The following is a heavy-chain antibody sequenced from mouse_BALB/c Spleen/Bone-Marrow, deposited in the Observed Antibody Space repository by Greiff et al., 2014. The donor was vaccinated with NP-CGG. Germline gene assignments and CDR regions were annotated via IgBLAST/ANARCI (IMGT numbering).Heavy chain of an antibody. J-gene: IGHJ4*01. CDR2: IYPGDGDT. D-gene: IGHD1-2*01. V-gene: IGHV1-87*01. CDR1: GYTFTSYW. Sequence: QVQLQQSGAELARPGASVKLSCKASGYTFTSYWMQWVKQRPGQGLEWIGAIYPGDGDTRYTQKFKGKATLTADKSSSTAYMQLRSLVSEDSAVYYCARRDYGIRENYYSMDYWGQGPSVPVSS. CDR3: ARRDYGIRENYYSMDY.